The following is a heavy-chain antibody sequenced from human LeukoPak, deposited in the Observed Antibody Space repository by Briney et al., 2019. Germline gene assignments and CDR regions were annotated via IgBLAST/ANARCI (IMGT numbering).Heavy chain of an antibody. D-gene: IGHD3-3*01. Sequence: SQTLSLTCTVSGGSISSGSYYWSWMRPPTGKGLEWIGRNYTSRSSNSNPSIKSRVTIAVDTSKNQFSLKLSSVTAADTAVYYCARAESYYDFWSGSYGSTWFDPWGQGTLVTVSS. J-gene: IGHJ5*02. CDR2: NYTSRSS. CDR1: GGSISSGSYY. V-gene: IGHV4-61*02. CDR3: ARAESYYDFWSGSYGSTWFDP.